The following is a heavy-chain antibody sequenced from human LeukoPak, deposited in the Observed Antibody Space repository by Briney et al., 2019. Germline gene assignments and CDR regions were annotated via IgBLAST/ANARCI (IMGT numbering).Heavy chain of an antibody. V-gene: IGHV5-51*01. CDR3: ARRVPAAGSFDY. J-gene: IGHJ4*02. CDR1: GYSFTSYW. D-gene: IGHD6-13*01. CDR2: IYPGDSDT. Sequence: GESLKISRKGSGYSFTSYWIGWVRQMPGKGLEWMGIIYPGDSDTRYSPSFQGQVTISADKSISTVYLQWSSLKASDTAIYYCARRVPAAGSFDYWGQGTLVTVSS.